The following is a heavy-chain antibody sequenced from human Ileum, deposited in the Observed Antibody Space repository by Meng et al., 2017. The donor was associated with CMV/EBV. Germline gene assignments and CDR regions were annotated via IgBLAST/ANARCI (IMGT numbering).Heavy chain of an antibody. CDR3: SIDTRGDQYKY. Sequence: QVQLVQSGSEVKKPESSVKFSCKASGYTFTSYAIHWVRQAPGQRPEWRGWINTDNGNTKHSQKFQGRVTTTRDTSASTAYIEPNSQRSEDTAVYYCSIDTRGDQYKYWGQGTLVTVSS. J-gene: IGHJ4*02. CDR2: INTDNGNT. D-gene: IGHD1-1*01. V-gene: IGHV1-3*04. CDR1: GYTFTSYA.